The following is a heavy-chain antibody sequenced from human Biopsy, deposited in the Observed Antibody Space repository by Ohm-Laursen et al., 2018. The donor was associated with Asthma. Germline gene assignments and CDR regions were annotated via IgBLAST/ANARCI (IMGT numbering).Heavy chain of an antibody. Sequence: ASSVKVSCKASGYTFIGCHIHWMRQAPGQGLEWMGRINPNSGGTNYAQKFQGRVTMTRDTSISTAYMEVSGLRSDDTAVYYCARGQKSAGDRWFDPWGQETLVTVSS. D-gene: IGHD6-13*01. CDR2: INPNSGGT. J-gene: IGHJ5*02. CDR1: GYTFIGCH. CDR3: ARGQKSAGDRWFDP. V-gene: IGHV1-2*06.